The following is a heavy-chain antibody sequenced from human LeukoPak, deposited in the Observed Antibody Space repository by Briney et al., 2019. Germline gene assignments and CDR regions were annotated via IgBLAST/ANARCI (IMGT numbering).Heavy chain of an antibody. V-gene: IGHV4-39*01. Sequence: SEALSLTCTVSGGSISSGSYYWGWIRQPPGKGLEWIGSIYYSGSTYYNPSLKSRVTISVDTSKSQFSLRLSSVTAADTAVYYCARQGRGIQLQTYFDYWGQGTLVTVSS. J-gene: IGHJ4*02. D-gene: IGHD2-2*01. CDR3: ARQGRGIQLQTYFDY. CDR1: GGSISSGSYY. CDR2: IYYSGST.